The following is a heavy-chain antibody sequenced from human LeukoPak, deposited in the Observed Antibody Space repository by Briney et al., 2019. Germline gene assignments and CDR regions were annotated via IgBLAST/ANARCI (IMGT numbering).Heavy chain of an antibody. CDR2: ISWKSGTI. D-gene: IGHD3-22*01. V-gene: IGHV3-9*01. J-gene: IGHJ2*01. CDR3: AKSSSGYGDFDL. Sequence: GGSLRLSCAASGFTFDDFAMHWVRQARGKGLEWVSGISWKSGTIDYAGSVKGRFTISRDNAKNSLYLHMNSLRTEDTALYYCAKSSSGYGDFDLWGRGTLVTVSS. CDR1: GFTFDDFA.